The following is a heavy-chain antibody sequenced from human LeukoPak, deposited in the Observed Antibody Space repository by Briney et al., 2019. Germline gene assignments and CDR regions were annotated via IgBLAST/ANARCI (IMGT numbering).Heavy chain of an antibody. D-gene: IGHD3-10*01. CDR3: ARDRAEFSGSSLFYYYYYMDV. J-gene: IGHJ6*03. V-gene: IGHV4-4*07. CDR2: IYTSGST. Sequence: PSETLSLTCTVSGGSISSYYWSWIRQPAGKGLEWIGRIYTSGSTNYNPSLKSRVTMSVDTSKNQFSLKLSSVTAADTAVYYCARDRAEFSGSSLFYYYYYMDVWGKGTTVTISS. CDR1: GGSISSYY.